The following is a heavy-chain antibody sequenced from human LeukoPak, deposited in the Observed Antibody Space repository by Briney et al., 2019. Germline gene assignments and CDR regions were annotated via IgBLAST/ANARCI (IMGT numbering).Heavy chain of an antibody. D-gene: IGHD5-12*01. CDR1: GFTFSDYA. V-gene: IGHV3-23*01. CDR3: AKSIVATITDFDY. Sequence: GGSLRLSCAASGFTFSDYAMSWVRQAPGKGLEWVSTISGSGDSTYYADSVKGRFTISRDNSKNTLYLQMNSLRAEDTAVYYCAKSIVATITDFDYWGQGTLVTVSS. J-gene: IGHJ4*02. CDR2: ISGSGDST.